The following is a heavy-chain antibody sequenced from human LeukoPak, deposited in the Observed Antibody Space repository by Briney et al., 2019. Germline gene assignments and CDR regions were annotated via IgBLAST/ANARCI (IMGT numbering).Heavy chain of an antibody. J-gene: IGHJ5*02. D-gene: IGHD3-10*01. V-gene: IGHV3-23*01. CDR1: GFNFSSYA. Sequence: GGSLRLSCAASGFNFSSYAMSWVRQAPGKGLEWVSASTGSGGNTYYANSVRGRFTISRDNPKNTLYLQMNTLRVEDTAVYYCAKDGGAYGSGSYYSWGQGTLVTVSS. CDR3: AKDGGAYGSGSYYS. CDR2: STGSGGNT.